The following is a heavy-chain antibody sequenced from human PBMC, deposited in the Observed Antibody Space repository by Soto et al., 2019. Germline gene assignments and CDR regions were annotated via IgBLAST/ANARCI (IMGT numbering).Heavy chain of an antibody. V-gene: IGHV1-3*01. CDR1: GYTFTSYA. D-gene: IGHD6-6*01. CDR2: INAGNGNT. CDR3: ARGHSSSGYYYYGMDV. Sequence: ASVKVSCKASGYTFTSYAMHWVRQAPGQRLEWMGWINAGNGNTKYSQKFQGRVTITRDTSARTAYMELSSLRSEDTAVYYCARGHSSSGYYYYGMDVWGQGTTVTVSS. J-gene: IGHJ6*02.